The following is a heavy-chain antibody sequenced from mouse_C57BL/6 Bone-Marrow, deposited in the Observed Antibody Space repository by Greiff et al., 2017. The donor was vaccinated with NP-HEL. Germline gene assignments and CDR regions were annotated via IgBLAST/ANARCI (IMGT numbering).Heavy chain of an antibody. CDR3: ARSDSSGPAMDY. CDR2: IYPRSGNT. CDR1: GYTFTSYG. Sequence: VQLQESGAELARPGASVKLSCKASGYTFTSYGISWVKQRTGQGLEWIGEIYPRSGNTYYNEKFKGKATLTADKSSSTAYMELRSLTSEDSAVYFCARSDSSGPAMDYWGQGTSVTVSS. D-gene: IGHD3-2*02. J-gene: IGHJ4*01. V-gene: IGHV1-81*01.